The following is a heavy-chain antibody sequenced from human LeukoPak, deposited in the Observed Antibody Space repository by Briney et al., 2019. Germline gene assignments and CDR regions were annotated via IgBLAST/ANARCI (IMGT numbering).Heavy chain of an antibody. Sequence: GESLKISCKGSGYKFTNYWIVWVRQMPGKGLEWMGIIYPDDSNTRYSPSFQGQVTISVDKSFSTAYLQWNSLKASDTAMYYCALQPGYCSSASCSHFDFWGQGTLVTVSS. D-gene: IGHD2-2*01. CDR3: ALQPGYCSSASCSHFDF. J-gene: IGHJ4*02. V-gene: IGHV5-51*01. CDR1: GYKFTNYW. CDR2: IYPDDSNT.